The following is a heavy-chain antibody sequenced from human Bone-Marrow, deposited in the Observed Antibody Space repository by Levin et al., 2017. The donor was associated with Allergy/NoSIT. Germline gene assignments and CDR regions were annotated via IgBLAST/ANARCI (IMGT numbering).Heavy chain of an antibody. CDR2: IKPKTDGGTT. CDR1: GFSFSNAW. V-gene: IGHV3-15*05. CDR3: ARHNNPGDYFDF. Sequence: GESLKISCAASGFSFSNAWMSWVRQAPGKGLEWVGRIKPKTDGGTTDYAAPVKGRFTISRDNAKNTVYLQMNSLRVEDTAVYYCARHNNPGDYFDFWGQGTLVTVSS. D-gene: IGHD1-14*01. J-gene: IGHJ4*02.